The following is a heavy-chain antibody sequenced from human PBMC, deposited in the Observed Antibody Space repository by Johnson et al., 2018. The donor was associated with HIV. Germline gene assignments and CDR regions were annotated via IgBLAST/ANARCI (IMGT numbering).Heavy chain of an antibody. Sequence: VQLVESGGGVVQPGRSLRLSCAASGFTFSSYGMHWVRQAPGKGLEWVAVISYDGSNKYYADSVKGRFTISRDNSKNPLYLQMNSLRAEDTAVYYCAKSAKQWQDAFDIWGQGTMVTVSS. CDR1: GFTFSSYG. J-gene: IGHJ3*02. CDR2: ISYDGSNK. D-gene: IGHD6-19*01. CDR3: AKSAKQWQDAFDI. V-gene: IGHV3-30*18.